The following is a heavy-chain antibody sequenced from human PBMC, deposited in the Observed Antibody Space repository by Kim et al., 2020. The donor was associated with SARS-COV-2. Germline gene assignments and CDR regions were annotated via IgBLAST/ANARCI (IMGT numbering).Heavy chain of an antibody. Sequence: SETLSLTCAVYGGSFSGYYWSWIRQPPGKGLEWIGEINHSGSTNYNPSLKSRVTISVDTSKNQFSLKLSSVTAADTAVYYCARAPSLYCSGGSCYHYYYYGMDVWGQGTTVTVSS. CDR2: INHSGST. J-gene: IGHJ6*02. V-gene: IGHV4-34*01. CDR3: ARAPSLYCSGGSCYHYYYYGMDV. CDR1: GGSFSGYY. D-gene: IGHD2-15*01.